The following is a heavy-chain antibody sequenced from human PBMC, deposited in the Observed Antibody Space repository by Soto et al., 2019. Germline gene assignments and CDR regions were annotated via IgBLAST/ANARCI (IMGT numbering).Heavy chain of an antibody. CDR1: GGTFSSYA. V-gene: IGHV1-69*01. J-gene: IGHJ6*02. CDR2: IIPIFGTA. CDR3: ARAVPVAGYYYYYYGMDV. Sequence: QVQLVQSGAEVKKPGSSVKVSCKASGGTFSSYAISWVRQAPGQGLEWMGGIIPIFGTANYAQKFQGRVTITADESTSTAYVELSSLRSEDTAVYYCARAVPVAGYYYYYYGMDVWGQGTTVTVSS. D-gene: IGHD6-19*01.